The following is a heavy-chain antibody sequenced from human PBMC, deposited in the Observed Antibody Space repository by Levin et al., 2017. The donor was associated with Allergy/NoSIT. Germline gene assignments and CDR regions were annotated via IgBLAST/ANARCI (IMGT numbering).Heavy chain of an antibody. CDR1: GGSISSYY. V-gene: IGHV4-59*01. Sequence: SETLSLTCTVSGGSISSYYWSWIRQPPGKGLEWIGYIYYSGSTNYNPSLKSRVTISVDTSKNQFSLKLSSVTAADTAVYYCASSPTYYDFWSGANWYFDLWGRGTLVTVSS. CDR2: IYYSGST. CDR3: ASSPTYYDFWSGANWYFDL. D-gene: IGHD3-3*01. J-gene: IGHJ2*01.